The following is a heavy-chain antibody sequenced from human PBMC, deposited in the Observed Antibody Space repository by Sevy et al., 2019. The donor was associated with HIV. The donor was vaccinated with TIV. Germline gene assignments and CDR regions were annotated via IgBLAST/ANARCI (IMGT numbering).Heavy chain of an antibody. Sequence: ASVKVSCKASGFTFTSSAVQWVRQARGQRLEWIGWIVVGSGNTNYAQKFQERVTITRDMSTSTAYMELSSLRLEDTAVYYCAGVYCTGGVCPTGDAFDIWGQGTMVTVSS. D-gene: IGHD2-8*02. CDR1: GFTFTSSA. CDR3: AGVYCTGGVCPTGDAFDI. J-gene: IGHJ3*02. CDR2: IVVGSGNT. V-gene: IGHV1-58*01.